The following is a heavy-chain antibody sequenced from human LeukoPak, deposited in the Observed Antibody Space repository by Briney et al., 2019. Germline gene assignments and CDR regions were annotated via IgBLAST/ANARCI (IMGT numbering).Heavy chain of an antibody. J-gene: IGHJ4*02. CDR2: IYYSGST. CDR1: GGSISSSSYY. Sequence: SETLSLTCTVSGGSISSSSYYWGWIRQPPGKGLEWIGSIYYSGSTYYNPSLKSRVTISVDTSKNQFSLKLSSVTAADTAVYYCARRPTLYCSGGSCYFDWGQGTLVTVSS. V-gene: IGHV4-39*01. D-gene: IGHD2-15*01. CDR3: ARRPTLYCSGGSCYFD.